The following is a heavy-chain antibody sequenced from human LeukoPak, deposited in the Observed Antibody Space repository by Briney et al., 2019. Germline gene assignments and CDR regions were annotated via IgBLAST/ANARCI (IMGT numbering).Heavy chain of an antibody. V-gene: IGHV4-30-4*08. CDR3: ARQGPLTTAVTTRTNPFDY. D-gene: IGHD4-11*01. J-gene: IGHJ4*02. Sequence: PSQTLSLTCTVSGGSISSDDYYWSWIRQPPGKGLEWIGYIYYSGSTYYNPSLKSRVTISVDTSKNQFSLKLNSVTAADTAVYYCARQGPLTTAVTTRTNPFDYWGQGTLVTVSS. CDR2: IYYSGST. CDR1: GGSISSDDYY.